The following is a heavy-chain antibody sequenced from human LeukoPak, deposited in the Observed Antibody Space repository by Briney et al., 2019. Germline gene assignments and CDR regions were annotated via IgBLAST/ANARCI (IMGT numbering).Heavy chain of an antibody. Sequence: SETLSLTCAVYGGSFSGYYWSWIRQPPGKGLEWIGEINHSGSTNYNPSLKSRVTISVDTSKNQFSLKLSSVTAADTAVYYCARHSRHLAATGTMGYFDYWGQGTLVTVSS. V-gene: IGHV4-34*01. CDR1: GGSFSGYY. J-gene: IGHJ4*02. CDR3: ARHSRHLAATGTMGYFDY. CDR2: INHSGST. D-gene: IGHD6-13*01.